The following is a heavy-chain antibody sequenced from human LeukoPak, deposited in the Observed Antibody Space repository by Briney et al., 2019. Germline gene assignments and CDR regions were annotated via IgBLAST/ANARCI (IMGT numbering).Heavy chain of an antibody. CDR2: INPSGGSI. D-gene: IGHD3-10*01. J-gene: IGHJ4*02. V-gene: IGHV1-46*01. Sequence: ASVKVSCKASGYTFTSYAMNWVRQAPGQGLEWMGIINPSGGSISYAQKFQGRVTMTRDTSTSTVYMELSSLRSEDTAVYYCARDLGDTMVRGVIVYWGQGTLVTVSS. CDR3: ARDLGDTMVRGVIVY. CDR1: GYTFTSYA.